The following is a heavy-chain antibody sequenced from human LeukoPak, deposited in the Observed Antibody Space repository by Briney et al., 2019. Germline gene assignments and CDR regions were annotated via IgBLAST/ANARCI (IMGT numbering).Heavy chain of an antibody. CDR3: ASPTYYYDSSGYHRWNFDL. CDR1: GGSISSSSYY. J-gene: IGHJ2*01. Sequence: PSETLSLTCTVSGGSISSSSYYWGWIRQPPGKGLEWIVSIYYSGSTYYNPSLKSRFTISVDTSKIQFSLKLSSVTAADTAVYYCASPTYYYDSSGYHRWNFDLWGRGTLVTVSS. D-gene: IGHD3-22*01. CDR2: IYYSGST. V-gene: IGHV4-39*01.